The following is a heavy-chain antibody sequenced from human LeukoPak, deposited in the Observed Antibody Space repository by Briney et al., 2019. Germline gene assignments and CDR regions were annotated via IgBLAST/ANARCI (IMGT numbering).Heavy chain of an antibody. V-gene: IGHV4-59*01. D-gene: IGHD6-19*01. J-gene: IGHJ4*02. CDR1: SGSFSGYY. Sequence: SETLSLTCAVYSGSFSGYYWSWIRQPPGKGLEWIGYIYYSGSTNYNPSLKSRVTISVDTSKNQFSLKLSSVTAADTAVYYCARAPIWIAVAGVFDYWGQGTLVTVSS. CDR2: IYYSGST. CDR3: ARAPIWIAVAGVFDY.